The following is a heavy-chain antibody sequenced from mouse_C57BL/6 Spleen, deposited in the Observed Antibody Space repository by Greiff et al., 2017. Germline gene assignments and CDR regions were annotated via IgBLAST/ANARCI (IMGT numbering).Heavy chain of an antibody. J-gene: IGHJ2*01. CDR1: GYTFTSYW. CDR2: INPSSGYT. CDR3: ARSGYSNSYYFDY. V-gene: IGHV1-7*01. Sequence: VKLVESGAELAKPGASVKLSCKASGYTFTSYWMHWVKQRPGQGLEWIGYINPSSGYTKYNQKFKDKATLTADKSTSTAYMQLSILTYEDSAVYYCARSGYSNSYYFDYWGQGTTLTVSS. D-gene: IGHD2-5*01.